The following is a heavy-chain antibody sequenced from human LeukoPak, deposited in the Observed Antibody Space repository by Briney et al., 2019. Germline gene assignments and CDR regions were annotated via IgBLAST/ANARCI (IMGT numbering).Heavy chain of an antibody. Sequence: GASVKVSCKASGYTFTSYAMNWVRQAPGQGLEWMGWINTNTGNPTYAQGFTGRFVFSLDTSVSTAYLQISSLKAEDTAVYYRARDTPEYYYDSSGHAFDIWGQGTMVTVSS. CDR1: GYTFTSYA. J-gene: IGHJ3*02. D-gene: IGHD3-22*01. CDR2: INTNTGNP. V-gene: IGHV7-4-1*02. CDR3: ARDTPEYYYDSSGHAFDI.